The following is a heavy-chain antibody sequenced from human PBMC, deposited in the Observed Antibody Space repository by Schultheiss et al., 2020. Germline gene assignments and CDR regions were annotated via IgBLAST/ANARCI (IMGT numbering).Heavy chain of an antibody. V-gene: IGHV3-48*03. D-gene: IGHD1-26*01. CDR1: GFTFDDYA. Sequence: GGSLRLSCAASGFTFDDYAMHWVRQAPGKGLEWVSAISGSGSTIYYADSVKGRFTISRDNAKNTLYLQMNSLRAEDTAVYYCARDSLGGATIRYWGQGTLVTVSS. CDR3: ARDSLGGATIRY. J-gene: IGHJ4*02. CDR2: ISGSGSTI.